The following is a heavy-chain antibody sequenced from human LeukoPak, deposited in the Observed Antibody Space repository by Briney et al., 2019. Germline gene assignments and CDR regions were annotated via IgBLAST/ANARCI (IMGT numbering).Heavy chain of an antibody. Sequence: SETLSLTCAVSGGSISSNSYYWGWIRQPPGKGLEWIGSIYYSGSTNYNPSLKSRVTISVDTSKNQFSLKLSSVTAADTAVYYCARLRRTMVRGVKSGFDYWGQGTLVTVSS. CDR3: ARLRRTMVRGVKSGFDY. D-gene: IGHD3-10*01. J-gene: IGHJ4*02. CDR1: GGSISSNSYY. CDR2: IYYSGST. V-gene: IGHV4-39*07.